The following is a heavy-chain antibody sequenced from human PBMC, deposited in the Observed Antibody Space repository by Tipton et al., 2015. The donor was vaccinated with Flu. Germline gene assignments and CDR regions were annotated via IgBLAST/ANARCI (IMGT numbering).Heavy chain of an antibody. D-gene: IGHD3-3*01. CDR2: ISSSGSII. Sequence: LSLTCTVSGGSISSGGAYWSWVRQAPGKGLEWVSHISSSGSIINYADSVKGRFTISRDNAKNSLYLQMNSLRAEDTAVYYCARDHPPSITVLGEITDYFGMAVWGQGTTVTVSS. V-gene: IGHV3-11*01. CDR3: ARDHPPSITVLGEITDYFGMAV. J-gene: IGHJ6*02. CDR1: GGSISSGGAY.